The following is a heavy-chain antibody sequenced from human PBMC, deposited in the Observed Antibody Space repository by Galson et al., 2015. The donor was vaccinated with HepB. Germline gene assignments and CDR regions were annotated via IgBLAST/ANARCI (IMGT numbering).Heavy chain of an antibody. CDR3: AKQAAGAPYYYCIDV. J-gene: IGHJ6*02. CDR1: GFTFSSYG. CDR2: ISYDGSIK. D-gene: IGHD6-25*01. V-gene: IGHV3-30*18. Sequence: SLRLSCAASGFTFSSYGMHWVHQAPGKGLEWVALISYDGSIKYYADSVKGRFTISRDNSKSTLYLQMSSLRAEDTAVYYCAKQAAGAPYYYCIDVRAQGTTLTVAS.